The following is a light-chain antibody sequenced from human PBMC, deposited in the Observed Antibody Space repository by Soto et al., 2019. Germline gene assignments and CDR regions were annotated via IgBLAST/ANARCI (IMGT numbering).Light chain of an antibody. V-gene: IGKV1-5*01. CDR1: QSVNKW. CDR3: ELSTCYFRT. J-gene: IGKJ1*01. CDR2: DAS. Sequence: SLSPATLSSYVGDRVTSTCRASQSVNKWLAWYQQKPGKAPKLLIFDASNLESGVPSRFSGNASGTEFTLTISCLQPDDFATDFCELSTCYFRTFCQVTKVDIK.